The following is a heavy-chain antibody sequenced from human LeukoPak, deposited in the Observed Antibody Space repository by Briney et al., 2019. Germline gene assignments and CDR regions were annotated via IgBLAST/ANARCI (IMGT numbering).Heavy chain of an antibody. D-gene: IGHD2-15*01. J-gene: IGHJ4*02. Sequence: GRSLRLSCAASGFTFSSYAMHWVHQAPGKGLEWVAVISYDGSNKYYADSVKGRFTISRDNSKNTLYLQMNSLRAEDTAVYYCAREQVVAYFDYWGQGTLVTVSS. V-gene: IGHV3-30-3*01. CDR3: AREQVVAYFDY. CDR1: GFTFSSYA. CDR2: ISYDGSNK.